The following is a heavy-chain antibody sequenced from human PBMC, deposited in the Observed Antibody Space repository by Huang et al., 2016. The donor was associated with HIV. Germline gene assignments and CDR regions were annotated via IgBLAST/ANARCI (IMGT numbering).Heavy chain of an antibody. CDR3: ARQGVGDFVVEPTGLGAFDI. V-gene: IGHV5-51*01. CDR2: IDPGDYDT. Sequence: EVQLVQSGAVVKKPGESLKISCKGSGYTFNGYWIGWVRQMPGKGLEWMGIIDPGDYDTTYSPSFQGQVNSSADKSISTAYLKWSGLKASDTAMYYCARQGVGDFVVEPTGLGAFDIWGQGTMVTVSS. D-gene: IGHD2-2*01. CDR1: GYTFNGYW. J-gene: IGHJ3*02.